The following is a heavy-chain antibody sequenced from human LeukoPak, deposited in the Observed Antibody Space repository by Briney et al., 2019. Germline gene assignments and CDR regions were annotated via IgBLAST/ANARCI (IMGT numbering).Heavy chain of an antibody. V-gene: IGHV1-2*02. CDR1: GYTFTGYY. CDR2: INPNSGGT. CDR3: ARDRSGILGYYYNGMDV. J-gene: IGHJ6*02. Sequence: VASVKVSCKASGYTFTGYYMHWVRQAPGQGLEWMGWINPNSGGTNYAQKFQGRVTMTRHTSITTAHMELSRLRSDDTAVYYCARDRSGILGYYYNGMDVWGQGTTVTVSS. D-gene: IGHD3-10*01.